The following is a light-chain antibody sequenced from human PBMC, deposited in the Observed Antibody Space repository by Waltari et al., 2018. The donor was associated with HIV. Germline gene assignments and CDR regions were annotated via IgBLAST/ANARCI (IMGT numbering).Light chain of an antibody. V-gene: IGKV3-20*01. J-gene: IGKJ2*01. CDR1: QSVTNGH. CDR2: DAS. Sequence: EVVLTQSPGTLSLSPGDRATLSCTASQSVTNGHLAWYVQRPGQAPRLLIYDASTRAPGIPDRFSGSGSGTDFTLTISRLEPEDFAVYYCHQYGGPPRTFGQGTKVEVK. CDR3: HQYGGPPRT.